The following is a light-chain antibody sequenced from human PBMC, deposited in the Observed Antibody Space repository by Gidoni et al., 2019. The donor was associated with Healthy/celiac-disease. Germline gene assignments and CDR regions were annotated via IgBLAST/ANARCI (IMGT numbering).Light chain of an antibody. J-gene: IGLJ3*02. V-gene: IGLV2-23*02. CDR1: SSDVGSYNL. CDR3: CSYAGSRSWV. Sequence: QPALTQPASCAGSPGKAITSSCTGTSSDVGSYNLVYWYQHHPGKDPNLMISEVTKRPSGVSNRFSGSKSGNTASLTISGLQAEDEADYYCCSYAGSRSWVFGGGTKLTVL. CDR2: EVT.